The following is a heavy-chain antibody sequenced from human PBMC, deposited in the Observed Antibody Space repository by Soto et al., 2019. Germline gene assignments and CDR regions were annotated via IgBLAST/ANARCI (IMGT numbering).Heavy chain of an antibody. CDR1: CGSISSINW. Sequence: SETLSLTCAVSCGSISSINWWSWVRQPPGKGLEWIGEIYHIVSTXXNRSLKSXXTISVDNSKNXFSLKLISVTASDTSVYYCAKNWNWGSLVHWGQGTLVTVSS. CDR3: AKNWNWGSLVH. CDR2: IYHIVST. J-gene: IGHJ4*02. V-gene: IGHV4-4*02. D-gene: IGHD7-27*01.